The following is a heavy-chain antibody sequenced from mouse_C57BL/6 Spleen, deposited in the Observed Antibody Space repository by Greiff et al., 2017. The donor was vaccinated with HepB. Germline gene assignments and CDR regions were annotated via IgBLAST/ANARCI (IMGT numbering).Heavy chain of an antibody. J-gene: IGHJ2*01. CDR2: IDPETGGT. CDR3: TRGPYAYYFDY. CDR1: GYTFTDYE. D-gene: IGHD2-12*01. V-gene: IGHV1-15*01. Sequence: QVHVKQSGAELVRPGASVTLSCKASGYTFTDYEMHWVKQTPVHGLEWIGAIDPETGGTAYTQKFKGKAILTADKSSSTAYMVLRSLTSEDSAVYYCTRGPYAYYFDYWGQGTTLTVSS.